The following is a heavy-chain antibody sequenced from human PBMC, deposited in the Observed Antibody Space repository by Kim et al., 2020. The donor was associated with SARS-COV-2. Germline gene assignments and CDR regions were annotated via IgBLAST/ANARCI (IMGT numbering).Heavy chain of an antibody. Sequence: SETLSLTCAVYGGSFSGYYWSWIRQPPGKGLEWIGEINHSGSTNYNPSLKSRVTISVDTSKNQFSLKLSSVTAADTAVYYCARGSYSSWYYYNISGYFDYWGQGTLVTVSS. J-gene: IGHJ4*02. V-gene: IGHV4-34*01. D-gene: IGHD6-13*01. CDR3: ARGSYSSWYYYNISGYFDY. CDR2: INHSGST. CDR1: GGSFSGYY.